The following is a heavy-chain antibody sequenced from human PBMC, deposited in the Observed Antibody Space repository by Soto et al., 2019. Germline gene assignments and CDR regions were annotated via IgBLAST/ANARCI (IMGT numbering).Heavy chain of an antibody. CDR3: ARDLQGPLDY. CDR1: GGSVSSGSYY. CDR2: IYYSGST. V-gene: IGHV4-61*01. J-gene: IGHJ4*02. Sequence: QVQLQESGPGLVKPSETLSLTCTVSGGSVSSGSYYWSWIRQPPGKGLEWIGYIYYSGSTNYNPSLKSRVTISVDTSKNQFSLKLSSVTAADTAVYYCARDLQGPLDYWGQGTLVTVSS.